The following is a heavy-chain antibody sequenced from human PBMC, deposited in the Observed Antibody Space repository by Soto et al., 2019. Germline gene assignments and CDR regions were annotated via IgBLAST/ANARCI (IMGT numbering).Heavy chain of an antibody. CDR3: AKVHSISGYSKLYLDY. J-gene: IGHJ4*01. Sequence: GGSLRLSCAASGFTFRSYSMNWVRQAPGRGLEWVSSISSSSSYIYYADSVKGRFTISRDNATNSLYLQMNSLRAEDTAVYYGAKVHSISGYSKLYLDYRGPGTLVT. CDR1: GFTFRSYS. V-gene: IGHV3-21*01. D-gene: IGHD6-13*01. CDR2: ISSSSSYI.